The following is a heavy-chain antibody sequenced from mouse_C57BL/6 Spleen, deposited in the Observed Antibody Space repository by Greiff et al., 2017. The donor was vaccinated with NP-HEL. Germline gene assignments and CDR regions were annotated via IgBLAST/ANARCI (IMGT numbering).Heavy chain of an antibody. CDR3: ANYDSS. V-gene: IGHV1-66*01. CDR1: GYSFTSYS. Sequence: QVQLKESGPELVKPGASVKLSCKASGYSFTSYSIHWVKQRPGQGLEWIGWIYPGSGTTKYNEKFTGKATLTADTSSSTDYMQLSSLTSEDSAVYYCANYDSSWGQGTTLTVSS. D-gene: IGHD2-4*01. CDR2: IYPGSGTT. J-gene: IGHJ2*01.